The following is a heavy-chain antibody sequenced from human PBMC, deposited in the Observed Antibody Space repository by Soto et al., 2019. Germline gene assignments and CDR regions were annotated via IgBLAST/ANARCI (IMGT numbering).Heavy chain of an antibody. D-gene: IGHD4-4*01. CDR1: GESFSRYY. V-gene: IGHV4-34*01. CDR2: INHSGST. Sequence: SKTPYITCAVYGESFSRYYWSWIRQPPGKGLEWIGEINHSGSTNYNPSLKSRVTISAATSKNQFSLKLSSVTAADTAVYYFFLVNSKSYCCIVFWCHGIMLSVS. CDR3: FLVNSKSYCCIVF. J-gene: IGHJ6*02.